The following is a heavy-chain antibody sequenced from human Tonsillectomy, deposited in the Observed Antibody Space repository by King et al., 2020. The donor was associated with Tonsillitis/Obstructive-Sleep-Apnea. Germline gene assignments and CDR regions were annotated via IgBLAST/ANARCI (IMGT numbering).Heavy chain of an antibody. D-gene: IGHD2-15*01. V-gene: IGHV5-51*01. Sequence: EGQLVQSAADVKKPGESLKISCKGSGYIFTDYWFGWVRQMPGKGLEGMGIIYPGDSYTGYSSSFQGQATTSAEKSISTAYLQCSSLEASDTAMYYCARRTRYCSGGSCPDAFDIWGQGTMVTVSS. CDR3: ARRTRYCSGGSCPDAFDI. J-gene: IGHJ3*02. CDR1: GYIFTDYW. CDR2: IYPGDSYT.